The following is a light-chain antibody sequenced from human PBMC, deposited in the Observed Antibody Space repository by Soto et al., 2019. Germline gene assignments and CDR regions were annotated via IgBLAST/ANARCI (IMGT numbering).Light chain of an antibody. CDR1: NSNIGAGYD. J-gene: IGLJ2*01. CDR3: QSYDSSLSGSDVV. V-gene: IGLV1-40*01. Sequence: QAVVTQPPSMSGAPGQRVTISCTGSNSNIGAGYDVHWYQQLPGTAPKLLIYGNNNRPSGVPDRFSGSKSGTSASLAITGLQAEDEADYYCQSYDSSLSGSDVVFGGGTKLTVL. CDR2: GNN.